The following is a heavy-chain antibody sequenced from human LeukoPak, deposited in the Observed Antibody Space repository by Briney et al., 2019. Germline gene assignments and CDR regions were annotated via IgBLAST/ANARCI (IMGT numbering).Heavy chain of an antibody. J-gene: IGHJ3*02. CDR3: ARAVEDGYCSGGSCYADAFDI. Sequence: SETLSLTCTVSGGSISSYYWTWIRQPAGKGLEWIGRIYTSGSTNYNPSLKSRVTMSVDTSKNQFSLKLSSVTAADTAVYYCARAVEDGYCSGGSCYADAFDIWGQGTMVTVSS. CDR1: GGSISSYY. D-gene: IGHD2-15*01. CDR2: IYTSGST. V-gene: IGHV4-4*07.